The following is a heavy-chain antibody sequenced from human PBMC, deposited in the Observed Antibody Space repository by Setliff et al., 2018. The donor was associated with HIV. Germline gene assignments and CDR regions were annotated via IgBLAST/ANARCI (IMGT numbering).Heavy chain of an antibody. CDR3: ARGLGARPSVHFDY. CDR1: GFTFGDFG. CDR2: ISSDGGST. D-gene: IGHD1-26*01. Sequence: PGGSLRLSCAASGFTFGDFGFHWVRQAPGRGLEYVSAISSDGGSTYYANPVKGRFTISKDNSKNTLYLQMNSLRAEDTAVYYCARGLGARPSVHFDYWGQGTLVTVSS. J-gene: IGHJ4*02. V-gene: IGHV3-64*01.